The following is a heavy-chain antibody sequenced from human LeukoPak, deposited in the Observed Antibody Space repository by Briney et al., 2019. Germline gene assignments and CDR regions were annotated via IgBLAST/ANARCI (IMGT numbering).Heavy chain of an antibody. Sequence: GGSLRLSCAASGFTFSSYWMSWVRQAPGKGLEWVANIKQDGSEKYYVDSVKGRFTISRDNAKNSQYLQMNSLRAEDTAVYYCARDGSVTAIPFDYWGQGTLVTVSS. CDR3: ARDGSVTAIPFDY. CDR1: GFTFSSYW. D-gene: IGHD2-21*02. V-gene: IGHV3-7*01. CDR2: IKQDGSEK. J-gene: IGHJ4*02.